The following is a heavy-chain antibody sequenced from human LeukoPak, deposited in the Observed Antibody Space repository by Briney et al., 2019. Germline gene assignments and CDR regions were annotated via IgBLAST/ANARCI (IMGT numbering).Heavy chain of an antibody. Sequence: GGSLRLSCAASGFTVSSNYMSWVRQAPGKGLEWVSVIYSGGSTYYADSVKGRFTISRDNSKNTLYLQMNSLRAEDTDVYYCARVGLIAAAADYWGQGTLVTVSS. V-gene: IGHV3-66*01. D-gene: IGHD6-13*01. J-gene: IGHJ4*02. CDR2: IYSGGST. CDR3: ARVGLIAAAADY. CDR1: GFTVSSNY.